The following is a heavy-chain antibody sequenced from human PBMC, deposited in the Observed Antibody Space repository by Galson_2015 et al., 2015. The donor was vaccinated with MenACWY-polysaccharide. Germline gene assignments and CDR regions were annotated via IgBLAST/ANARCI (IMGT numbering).Heavy chain of an antibody. J-gene: IGHJ5*02. D-gene: IGHD1-14*01. Sequence: SLRLSCAASGFTFSNYGMAWVRQAPGKGLDWVSAMSRSGTTYYAASVKGRFTISRDNSKNTLYLQMSSLKASDTAMYYCARLNPINWFDPWGQGTLITVSS. CDR1: GFTFSNYG. V-gene: IGHV3-23*01. CDR2: MSRSGTT. CDR3: ARLNPINWFDP.